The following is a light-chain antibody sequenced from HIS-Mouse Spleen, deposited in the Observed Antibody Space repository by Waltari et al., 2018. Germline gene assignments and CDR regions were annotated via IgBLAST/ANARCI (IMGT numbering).Light chain of an antibody. J-gene: IGLJ2*01. CDR2: EDS. V-gene: IGLV3-10*01. Sequence: SYELTQPPSVSVSPRQTARITCSGDALPKKYAYWYQQKSGKAPVLVIYEDSKRPSGIPERFSGSSSGTMATLTISGAQVEDEADYYCYSTDSSGNHRVFGGGTKLTVL. CDR1: ALPKKY. CDR3: YSTDSSGNHRV.